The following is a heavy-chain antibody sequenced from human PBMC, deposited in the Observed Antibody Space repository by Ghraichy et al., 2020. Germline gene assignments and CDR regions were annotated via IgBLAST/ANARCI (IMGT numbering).Heavy chain of an antibody. D-gene: IGHD2-2*01. CDR3: ARVPVPGYNWFDP. CDR2: IYSGGST. V-gene: IGHV3-53*01. J-gene: IGHJ5*02. CDR1: GFTVSSNY. Sequence: GSLRLSCAASGFTVSSNYMSWVRQAPGKGLEWVSVIYSGGSTYYADSVKGRFTISRDNSENTLYLQMNSLRVEDTAVYYCARVPVPGYNWFDPWGQGTLVTVSS.